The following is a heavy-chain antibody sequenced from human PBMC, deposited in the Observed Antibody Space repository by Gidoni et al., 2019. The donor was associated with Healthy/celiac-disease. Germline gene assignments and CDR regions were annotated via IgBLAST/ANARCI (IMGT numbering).Heavy chain of an antibody. CDR3: ASGELLPDY. J-gene: IGHJ4*02. Sequence: QVQLQESGPGLVQPSETLSLTCAVSGYSISSGYYWGWIRQPPGKGLEWIGSIYHSGSTYYNPSLKSRVTISVDTSKNQFSLKLSSVTAADTAVYYCASGELLPDYWGQGTLVTVSS. CDR2: IYHSGST. CDR1: GYSISSGYY. D-gene: IGHD1-26*01. V-gene: IGHV4-38-2*01.